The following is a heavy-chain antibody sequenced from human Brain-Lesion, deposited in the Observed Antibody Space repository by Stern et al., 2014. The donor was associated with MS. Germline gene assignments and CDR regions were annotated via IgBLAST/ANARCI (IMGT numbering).Heavy chain of an antibody. J-gene: IGHJ2*01. CDR1: EYTFTYRY. CDR2: ITPFNGNT. D-gene: IGHD1-26*01. V-gene: IGHV1-45*02. Sequence: MQLVESGAEVRKPGSSVNVSCKASEYTFTYRYLHWVRQAPGQALARMGWITPFNGNTLYAQKFQDRVTITADRSLSTAYMELSSLRSEDTAMYFCAQSGNYDWYFDLWGRGTLVTVSS. CDR3: AQSGNYDWYFDL.